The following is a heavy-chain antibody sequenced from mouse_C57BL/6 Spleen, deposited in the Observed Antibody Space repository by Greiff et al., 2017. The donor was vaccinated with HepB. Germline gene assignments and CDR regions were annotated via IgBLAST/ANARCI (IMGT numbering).Heavy chain of an antibody. V-gene: IGHV1-81*01. CDR3: ARYDYGTFYAMDY. CDR1: GYTFTSYG. CDR2: IYPRSGNT. Sequence: VKLVESGAELARPGASVKLSCKASGYTFTSYGISWVKQRTGQGLEWIGEIYPRSGNTYYNEKFKGKATLTADKSSSTAYMELRSLTSEDSAVYFCARYDYGTFYAMDYWGQGTSVTVSS. J-gene: IGHJ4*01. D-gene: IGHD1-1*01.